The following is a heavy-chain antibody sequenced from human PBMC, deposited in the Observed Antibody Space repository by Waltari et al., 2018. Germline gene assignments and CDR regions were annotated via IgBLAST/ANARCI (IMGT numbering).Heavy chain of an antibody. CDR3: ARGRGLLWFGELLGAFDI. CDR1: GGSISSGGYY. J-gene: IGHJ3*02. V-gene: IGHV4-31*03. Sequence: QVQLQESGPGLVKPSQTLSLTCTVSGGSISSGGYYWSWIRQHPGKGLEWIGYIYYRGRTYDTPSLKSRVTISVDTSKNQFSLKLSSVTAADTAVYYCARGRGLLWFGELLGAFDIWGQGTMVTVSS. D-gene: IGHD3-10*01. CDR2: IYYRGRT.